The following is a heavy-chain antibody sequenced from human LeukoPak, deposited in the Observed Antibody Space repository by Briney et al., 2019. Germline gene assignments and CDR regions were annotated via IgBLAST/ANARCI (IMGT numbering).Heavy chain of an antibody. Sequence: SETLSLTCTVSGGFMSAYYWSWIRQPPGRGLQWIGYIYYDGSTNYNPSLKSRVTISVDTSKNQFSLKLSSVTAADTAVYYCARGDDSSGYSSDYWGQGTLVTVSS. D-gene: IGHD3-22*01. CDR1: GGFMSAYY. V-gene: IGHV4-59*01. CDR2: IYYDGST. CDR3: ARGDDSSGYSSDY. J-gene: IGHJ4*02.